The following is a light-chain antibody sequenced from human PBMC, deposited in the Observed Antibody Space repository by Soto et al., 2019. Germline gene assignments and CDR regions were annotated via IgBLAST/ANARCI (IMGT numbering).Light chain of an antibody. CDR2: SNN. V-gene: IGLV1-44*01. CDR1: SSNIGSNT. Sequence: QSVLTQPPSASGTPGQRVTISCSGGSSNIGSNTVNWYQQLPGTAPKLLIYSNNQRPSGVPDRFSGSKSGTSASLAISGLQSGDEADYYCAAWDDSLNGPVFGGGTKLTVL. J-gene: IGLJ2*01. CDR3: AAWDDSLNGPV.